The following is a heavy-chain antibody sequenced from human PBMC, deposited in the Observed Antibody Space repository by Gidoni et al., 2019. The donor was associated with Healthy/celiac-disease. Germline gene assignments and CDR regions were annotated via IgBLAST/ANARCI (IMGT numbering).Heavy chain of an antibody. J-gene: IGHJ5*02. CDR3: ARQVNTIFGVVIHNWFDP. CDR2: IYYSGST. CDR1: GGSISSSSYY. D-gene: IGHD3-3*01. V-gene: IGHV4-39*01. Sequence: QLQLQESGPGLVKPSETLSLTCTVSGGSISSSSYYWGWIRQPPGKGLEWIGSIYYSGSTYYNPSLKSRVTISVDTSKNKCSLKLSSVTAADTAVYYCARQVNTIFGVVIHNWFDPWGQGTLVTVSS.